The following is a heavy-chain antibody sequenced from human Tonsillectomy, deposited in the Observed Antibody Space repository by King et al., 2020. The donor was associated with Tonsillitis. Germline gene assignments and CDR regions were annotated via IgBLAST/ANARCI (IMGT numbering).Heavy chain of an antibody. Sequence: VQLVESGGALVQPGRSLRLSCAASGFTFSSYSLSWVRQAPGKGLEWVANINQDGSETYYVDSVKGRFTISRDNANNSLFLQMNKLRADDTAVYFCARVPGIMLATNHGGQGTLVTVSS. CDR3: ARVPGIMLATNH. J-gene: IGHJ4*02. D-gene: IGHD1-14*01. CDR1: GFTFSSYS. CDR2: INQDGSET. V-gene: IGHV3-7*03.